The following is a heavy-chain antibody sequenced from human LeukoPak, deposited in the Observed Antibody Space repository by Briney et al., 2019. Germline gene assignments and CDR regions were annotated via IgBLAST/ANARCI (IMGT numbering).Heavy chain of an antibody. CDR3: ARQIRTTTDYLDY. CDR2: IRSKVYGGTT. CDR1: GFTFSSYA. D-gene: IGHD4-17*01. J-gene: IGHJ4*02. Sequence: GGSLRLSCAASGFTFSSYAMTWVRQAPGKGLEWIGFIRSKVYGGTTEYAASVKGRFTISRDDSTSIAYLQMNSLKTEDTAVYYCARQIRTTTDYLDYWGQGTLVTVSS. V-gene: IGHV3-49*04.